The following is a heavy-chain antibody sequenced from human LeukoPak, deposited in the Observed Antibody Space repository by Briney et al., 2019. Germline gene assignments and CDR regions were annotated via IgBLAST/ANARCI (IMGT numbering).Heavy chain of an antibody. D-gene: IGHD2-2*01. CDR1: GYTFTGYY. CDR3: ARGWIVVVPAAIGSYWFDP. V-gene: IGHV1-2*02. J-gene: IGHJ5*02. Sequence: GASVKVSCTASGYTFTGYYMHWVRQAPGQGLDCMGWINPNSAGTNYAQKFQGRVTMTRDTSISTAYMELSRLRSDDTALYYCARGWIVVVPAAIGSYWFDPWGQGTLVTVSS. CDR2: INPNSAGT.